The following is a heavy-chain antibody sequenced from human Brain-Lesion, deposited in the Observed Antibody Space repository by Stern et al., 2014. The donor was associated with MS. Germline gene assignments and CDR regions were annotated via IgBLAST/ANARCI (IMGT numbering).Heavy chain of an antibody. Sequence: QLQLQESGPGLVKPSGTLSLTCAVSGGSISSSNWWSWVRQSPGKGLEGIGESDHSGSTIYNPSLKGPVPVSVDKSKTGFSLNRGSVPAADTALYFCARFPASRPHVFDSWGQGTLVTVSS. V-gene: IGHV4-4*02. CDR3: ARFPASRPHVFDS. D-gene: IGHD6-13*01. J-gene: IGHJ4*02. CDR2: SDHSGST. CDR1: GGSISSSNW.